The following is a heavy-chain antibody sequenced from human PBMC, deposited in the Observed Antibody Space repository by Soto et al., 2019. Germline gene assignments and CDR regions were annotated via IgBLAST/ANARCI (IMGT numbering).Heavy chain of an antibody. J-gene: IGHJ4*02. CDR1: GYSMRSSNW. Sequence: SETLSLTCAVSGYSMRSSNWWGWIRQPPGKGLEWIGYIYYSGTTYYNPSLKSRVTMSVDTSKNQFSLKLTSVTAVDTAVYYCARREIQGPIDYWGQGTLVTVSS. V-gene: IGHV4-28*01. CDR3: ARREIQGPIDY. CDR2: IYYSGTT. D-gene: IGHD1-26*01.